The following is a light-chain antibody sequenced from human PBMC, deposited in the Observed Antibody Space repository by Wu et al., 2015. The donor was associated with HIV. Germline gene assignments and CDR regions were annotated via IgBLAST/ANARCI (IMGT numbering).Light chain of an antibody. Sequence: ETVLTQSPATLSLSPGQRATLSCRASQSVGSFLVWYQQIPGQAPRLLISNASNRATGIPARFSGSGSGTDFTLTISGLEPEDFAVYYCQQRRDWPSITFGQGTRLEIK. CDR3: QQRRDWPSIT. V-gene: IGKV3-11*01. CDR2: NAS. CDR1: QSVGSF. J-gene: IGKJ5*01.